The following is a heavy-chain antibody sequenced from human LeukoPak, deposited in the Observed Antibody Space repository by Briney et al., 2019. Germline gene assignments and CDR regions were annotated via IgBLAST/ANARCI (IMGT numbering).Heavy chain of an antibody. J-gene: IGHJ4*02. CDR2: INSDGSST. D-gene: IGHD1-26*01. V-gene: IGHV3-74*01. CDR1: GFTFSTYW. CDR3: ARDRGATYYFDS. Sequence: PGGSLRLSCAASGFTFSTYWMHWVRQAPGKGLVWVSRINSDGSSTTYADSVKGRFTISRDSAKNTLYLQMNSLRAEDTAFYYCARDRGATYYFDSWGQGTLVTVSS.